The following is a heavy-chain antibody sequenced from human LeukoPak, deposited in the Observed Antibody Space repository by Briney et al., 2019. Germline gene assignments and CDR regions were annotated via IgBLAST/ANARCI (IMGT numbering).Heavy chain of an antibody. CDR1: GYSISSGYY. CDR3: ARWYYDFWSGNFDY. J-gene: IGHJ4*02. V-gene: IGHV4-38-2*02. Sequence: SETLSLTCTVSGYSISSGYYWGWIRQPPGKGLEWIGSIYHSGSTYYNPSLKSRVTISVDTSKNQFSLWLNSVTAADTAVYYCARWYYDFWSGNFDYWGQGTLVTVSS. D-gene: IGHD3-3*01. CDR2: IYHSGST.